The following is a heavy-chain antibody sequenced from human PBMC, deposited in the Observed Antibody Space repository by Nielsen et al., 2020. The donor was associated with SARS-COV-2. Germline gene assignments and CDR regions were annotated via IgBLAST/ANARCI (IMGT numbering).Heavy chain of an antibody. J-gene: IGHJ3*02. V-gene: IGHV3-66*03. CDR3: ARAGSGSYYNAAFDI. D-gene: IGHD3-10*01. Sequence: VRQAPGKGLEWVSVIYSCGSTYYADSVKGRFTISRDNSKNTLYLQMNSLRAEDTAVYYCARAGSGSYYNAAFDIWGQGTMVTVSS. CDR2: IYSCGST.